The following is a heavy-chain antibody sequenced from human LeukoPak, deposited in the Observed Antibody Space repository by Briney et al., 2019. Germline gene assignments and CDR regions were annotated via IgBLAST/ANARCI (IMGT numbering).Heavy chain of an antibody. CDR2: IYPGDSDT. Sequence: GESLKISCKGSGYSFTSYWIGWVRQIPGKGLEWMGIIYPGDSDTRDSPSFQGQVTISADKSIRTAYLQWSSLQASDTAMYYCARHKGGYGDLRYYFAYWGQGTLVTVSS. J-gene: IGHJ4*02. D-gene: IGHD4-17*01. V-gene: IGHV5-51*01. CDR3: ARHKGGYGDLRYYFAY. CDR1: GYSFTSYW.